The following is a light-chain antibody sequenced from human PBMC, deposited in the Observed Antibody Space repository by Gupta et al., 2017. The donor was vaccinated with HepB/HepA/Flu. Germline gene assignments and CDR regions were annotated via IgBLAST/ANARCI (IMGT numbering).Light chain of an antibody. J-gene: IGLJ2*01. V-gene: IGLV2-23*02. CDR2: EVS. Sequence: QSALTQPASVSGSPGQSITISCTGTSSDVGSYNFVSWYQQHPGKAPKLMIYEVSKRPSGVSNSFSGSKSGNTASLTISGLQPEDEADYYCCSYAGSSTVVFGGGTKLTVL. CDR1: SSDVGSYNF. CDR3: CSYAGSSTVV.